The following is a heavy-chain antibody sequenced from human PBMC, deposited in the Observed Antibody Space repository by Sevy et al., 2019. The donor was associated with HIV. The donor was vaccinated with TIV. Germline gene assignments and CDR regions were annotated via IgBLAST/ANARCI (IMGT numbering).Heavy chain of an antibody. CDR2: ISYDGGNK. CDR3: ARIGTCHSYGTPPWY. J-gene: IGHJ4*02. CDR1: GFTFSRYA. D-gene: IGHD5-18*01. Sequence: GGCLRLSCAASGFTFSRYAMHCVRQAPGKGLEWVAVISYDGGNKYFTDSLKGRFTISRDNSKNTLILQMNSLRPEDPAVYYCARIGTCHSYGTPPWYWGQGTLVTVSS. V-gene: IGHV3-30-3*01.